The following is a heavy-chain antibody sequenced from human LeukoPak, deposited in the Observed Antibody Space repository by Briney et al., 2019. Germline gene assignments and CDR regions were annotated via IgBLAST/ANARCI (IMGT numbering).Heavy chain of an antibody. J-gene: IGHJ4*02. Sequence: EGSLRLSCAASGFTFSSYEMNWARQAPGKGLEWVSSIDSSGGYMFYADSVKGRFIISRDNAKDSLYLQMNSLRVEDTAVYYCLRGDRRDYWGQGTLVTVSS. V-gene: IGHV3-21*06. CDR2: IDSSGGYM. CDR1: GFTFSSYE. CDR3: LRGDRRDY.